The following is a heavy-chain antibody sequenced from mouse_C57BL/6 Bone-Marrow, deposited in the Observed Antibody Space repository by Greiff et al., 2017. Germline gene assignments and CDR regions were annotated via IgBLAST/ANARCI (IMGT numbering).Heavy chain of an antibody. V-gene: IGHV1-4*01. D-gene: IGHD2-4*01. CDR2: IKPSSGYT. CDR3: ARASLYDYDCKAWFAY. CDR1: GYTFTSYT. Sequence: QVQLKESGAELARPGASVKMSCKASGYTFTSYTMHWVNQRPGQGLEWIGYIKPSSGYTKYNQKFKDKATLTADKSSSTAYMQQSSLTSEDSAIYYCARASLYDYDCKAWFAYWGQGTLVTVSA. J-gene: IGHJ3*01.